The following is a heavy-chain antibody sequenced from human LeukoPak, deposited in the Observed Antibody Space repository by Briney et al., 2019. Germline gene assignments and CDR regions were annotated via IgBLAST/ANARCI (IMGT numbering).Heavy chain of an antibody. J-gene: IGHJ5*02. CDR1: GFTVSSNY. CDR2: IYSGGST. CDR3: ARAPTGYFVGP. V-gene: IGHV3-53*01. D-gene: IGHD3-9*01. Sequence: GGSLRLSCAASGFTVSSNYMSWVRQAPGKGLEWVSVIYSGGSTYYADSVKGRFTISRDNSKNTLYLQMNSLRAEDTAVYYCARAPTGYFVGPWGQGTLVTVSS.